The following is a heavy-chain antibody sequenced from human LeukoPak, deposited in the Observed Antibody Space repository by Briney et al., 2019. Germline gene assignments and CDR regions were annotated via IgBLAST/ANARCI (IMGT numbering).Heavy chain of an antibody. CDR1: GFTFSSNG. J-gene: IGHJ4*02. CDR3: ARDYGRPFDY. Sequence: PGRSLRLSCAASGFTFSSNGMHWVRQAPGQGLESVALIWSDGRNKDYADSVKGRFTISRDNSKNMLYLQMNSLRAEDTAVYYWARDYGRPFDYWGQGTLVTVSS. V-gene: IGHV3-33*01. CDR2: IWSDGRNK. D-gene: IGHD3-16*01.